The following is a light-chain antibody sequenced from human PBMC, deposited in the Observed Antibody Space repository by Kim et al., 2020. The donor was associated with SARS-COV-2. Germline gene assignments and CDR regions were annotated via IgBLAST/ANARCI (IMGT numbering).Light chain of an antibody. Sequence: DIQMTQFPSTLSASVGGSVTITCRASQSISTWLAWYQQAPGKAPKLLIYRASSLERGVSSRFRGSGSGTEFSLTINSLQPEDFATYYCQQYNNYTWTFGQGTKLEI. J-gene: IGKJ1*01. CDR3: QQYNNYTWT. CDR1: QSISTW. CDR2: RAS. V-gene: IGKV1-5*03.